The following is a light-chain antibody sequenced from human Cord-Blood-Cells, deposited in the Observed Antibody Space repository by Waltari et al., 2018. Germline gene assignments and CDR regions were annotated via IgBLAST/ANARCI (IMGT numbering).Light chain of an antibody. Sequence: AIRMIQSPSSFSASTGDRVTITCRAGQCISSYLAWYQQKPGKAPKLLIYAASTLQSGVPSRFSGSGSGTDFTLTISCLQSEDFATYYCQQYYSYPLTFGGGTKVEIK. CDR1: QCISSY. CDR3: QQYYSYPLT. J-gene: IGKJ4*01. V-gene: IGKV1-8*01. CDR2: AAS.